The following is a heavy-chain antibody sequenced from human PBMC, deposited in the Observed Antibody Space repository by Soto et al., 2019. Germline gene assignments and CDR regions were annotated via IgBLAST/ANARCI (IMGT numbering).Heavy chain of an antibody. CDR3: ARLIGRPGSYHGFAV. CDR2: IYPGDSNI. V-gene: IGHV5-51*01. CDR1: GCSFTGNL. J-gene: IGHJ6*02. D-gene: IGHD2-15*01. Sequence: VESLKIWCQGSGCSFTGNLSCCVLQMPGKGLAWMGIIYPGDSNIKYSPSFQGQVSIYADKYINAAYLKWSSMKASDTAIYYCARLIGRPGSYHGFAVWGQGT.